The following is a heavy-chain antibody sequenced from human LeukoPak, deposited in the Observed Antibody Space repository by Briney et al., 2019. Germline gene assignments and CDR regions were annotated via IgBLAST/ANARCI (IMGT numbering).Heavy chain of an antibody. D-gene: IGHD2-2*01. Sequence: ASVKVSCKASGHTFIDYAMHWVRQAPGQRSEWMGWIDAGNGDTRYSQKFQGRVTITRDTSASTAYIELRSLRSEDTAMYYCARGSTSDWPLDHWGQETLVTISS. J-gene: IGHJ4*02. CDR1: GHTFIDYA. CDR2: IDAGNGDT. CDR3: ARGSTSDWPLDH. V-gene: IGHV1-3*01.